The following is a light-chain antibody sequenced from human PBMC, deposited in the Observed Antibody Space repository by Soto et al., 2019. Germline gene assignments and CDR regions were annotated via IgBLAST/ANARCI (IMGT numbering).Light chain of an antibody. Sequence: EIVMTQSPATLSVSPGERATLSCRASQSVSSNLAWYQQRPGQAPRLLIHDASERATGIPARFSGSGSGTDFTLSISRLEPEDFAVYYCQQYGSSPETFGQGTKVDI. CDR1: QSVSSN. J-gene: IGKJ1*01. CDR2: DAS. V-gene: IGKV3-20*01. CDR3: QQYGSSPET.